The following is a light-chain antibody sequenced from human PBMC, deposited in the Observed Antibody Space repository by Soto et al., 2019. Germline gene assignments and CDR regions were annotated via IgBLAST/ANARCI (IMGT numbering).Light chain of an antibody. J-gene: IGLJ2*01. CDR1: SSDVGSYNY. V-gene: IGLV2-8*01. CDR3: SSYAGSNVV. CDR2: EVN. Sequence: QSVLTQPPSASGSPGQSVTISCTGTSSDVGSYNYVSWYQQHPGKAPKLMIYEVNKRPSGVPDRFSGSKSGNTASLTVSGLQAEDEADFYCSSYAGSNVVFGGGTKLT.